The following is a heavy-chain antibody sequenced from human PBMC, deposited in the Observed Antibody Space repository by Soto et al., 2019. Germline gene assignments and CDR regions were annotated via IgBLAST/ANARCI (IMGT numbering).Heavy chain of an antibody. J-gene: IGHJ6*02. V-gene: IGHV3-23*01. CDR3: AKVNGWSADGAYKGSYGMDV. CDR1: GFTFSSYA. Sequence: PGGSLRLSCAASGFTFSSYAMSWVRQAPGKGLEWVSAISGSGGSTYYADSVKGRFTISRDNSKNTLYLQMNSLRAEDTAVYYCAKVNGWSADGAYKGSYGMDVWGQGTTVTVSS. D-gene: IGHD2-15*01. CDR2: ISGSGGST.